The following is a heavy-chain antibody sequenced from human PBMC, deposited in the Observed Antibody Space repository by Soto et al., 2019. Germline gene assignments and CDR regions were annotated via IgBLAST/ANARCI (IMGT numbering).Heavy chain of an antibody. V-gene: IGHV3-7*03. CDR2: IKQDGSEK. CDR1: GFTFSTYW. D-gene: IGHD6-19*01. Sequence: PGGSLRLSCAASGFTFSTYWMTWVRQAPGKGLEWVANIKQDGSEKYYVDSVKGRFTISRDNAKNSLYLQMNSLRAEDTAVYYCARGFFMYSSTLSNGIDYWGQGTLVTVSS. J-gene: IGHJ4*02. CDR3: ARGFFMYSSTLSNGIDY.